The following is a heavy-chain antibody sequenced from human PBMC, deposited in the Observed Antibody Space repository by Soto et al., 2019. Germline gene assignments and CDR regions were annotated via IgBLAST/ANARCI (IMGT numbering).Heavy chain of an antibody. CDR2: INHSGST. V-gene: IGHV4-34*01. D-gene: IGHD6-13*01. J-gene: IGHJ5*02. Sequence: SETLSLTCAVYGGSFSGYYWSWIRQPPGKGLEWIGEINHSGSTNYNPSLKSRVTISVDTSKNQFSLKLSSVTAADTAVYYCADGIAAAGTRWFDPWGQGTLVTVS. CDR3: ADGIAAAGTRWFDP. CDR1: GGSFSGYY.